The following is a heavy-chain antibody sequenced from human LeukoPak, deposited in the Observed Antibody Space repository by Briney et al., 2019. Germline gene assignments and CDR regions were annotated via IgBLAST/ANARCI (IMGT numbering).Heavy chain of an antibody. V-gene: IGHV3-7*01. CDR1: GFTFSSYW. J-gene: IGHJ4*02. CDR3: ATPPGGWEAPY. D-gene: IGHD6-19*01. CDR2: IKQDGSEK. Sequence: GGSLRLSCAASGFTFSSYWMSWVRQAPGKGLEWVANIKQDGSEKYYVDSVKGRFTISRDNAKNSLYLQMNSLRAEDTAVYYCATPPGGWEAPYWGQGTLVTVSS.